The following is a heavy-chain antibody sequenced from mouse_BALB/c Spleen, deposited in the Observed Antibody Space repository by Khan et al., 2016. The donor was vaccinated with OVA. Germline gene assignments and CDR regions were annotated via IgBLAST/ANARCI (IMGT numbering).Heavy chain of an antibody. V-gene: IGHV1-4*01. Sequence: VQLQESGAELARPGASVKMSCKASGYTFTSYWMHWVKQRPGQGLEWIGYINPSTDNTNYNQNFKDKATFTADKSSNTAYMQLTSLTSEDSTVYSCVNHGSSSARFTYWGQGTLVTVSA. CDR1: GYTFTSYW. CDR2: INPSTDNT. CDR3: VNHGSSSARFTY. J-gene: IGHJ3*01. D-gene: IGHD1-1*01.